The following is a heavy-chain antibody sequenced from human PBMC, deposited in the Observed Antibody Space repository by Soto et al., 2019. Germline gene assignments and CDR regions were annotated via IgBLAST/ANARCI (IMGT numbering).Heavy chain of an antibody. Sequence: QVQLVQSGAEVKKPGSSVKVSCKASRGTFSSYAISWVRQAPGQVLEWMGGIIPIFGTAKYAQKFQRRVTITADESTSTAYMELSRLRSEETAVYYCARAIGAAPHHFSYYCMDVWGQGSTVIVSS. CDR1: RGTFSSYA. CDR3: ARAIGAAPHHFSYYCMDV. CDR2: IIPIFGTA. D-gene: IGHD6-13*01. V-gene: IGHV1-69*01. J-gene: IGHJ6*02.